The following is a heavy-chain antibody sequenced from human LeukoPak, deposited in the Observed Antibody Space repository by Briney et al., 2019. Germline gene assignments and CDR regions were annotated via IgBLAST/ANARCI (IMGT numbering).Heavy chain of an antibody. J-gene: IGHJ4*02. CDR2: IYTSVST. CDR3: ARDRGYGDYEYYFDY. D-gene: IGHD4-17*01. CDR1: GGSISSYY. V-gene: IGHV4-4*07. Sequence: SETLSLTCTVSGGSISSYYWSWIRQPAGKGLEWIGRIYTSVSTNYNPSLKSRVTISVDKSKNQFSLKLSSVTAADTAVYYCARDRGYGDYEYYFDYWGQGTLVTVSS.